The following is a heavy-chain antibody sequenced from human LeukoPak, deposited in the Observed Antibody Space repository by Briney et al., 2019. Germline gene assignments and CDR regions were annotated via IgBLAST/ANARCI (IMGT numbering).Heavy chain of an antibody. J-gene: IGHJ4*02. CDR1: GFTFTGYY. V-gene: IGHV1-2*06. D-gene: IGHD3-3*01. CDR2: INPNSGET. CDR3: ARDLVGGIWSAGF. Sequence: GASVKVSCRTSGFTFTGYYVHWIRQAPGQGLEWMGRINPNSGETIYTERFQGRVTMTRDTSISTAYMELSSLRSDDTAVYYCARDLVGGIWSAGFWGQGSLVTVSS.